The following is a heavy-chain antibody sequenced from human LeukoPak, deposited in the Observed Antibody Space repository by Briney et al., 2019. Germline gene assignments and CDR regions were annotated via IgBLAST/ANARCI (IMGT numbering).Heavy chain of an antibody. CDR1: GSTFTEHF. Sequence: ASVNVSCKASGSTFTEHFIHWVRQAPGQGLQYMGWIHPASANTVYAQMFHGRVTLTRDTPTTTTYMELSGLRSDDTAVYYCARDLRPANLWGQGTLVTVSS. CDR3: ARDLRPANL. D-gene: IGHD1-7*01. V-gene: IGHV1-2*02. CDR2: IHPASANT. J-gene: IGHJ4*02.